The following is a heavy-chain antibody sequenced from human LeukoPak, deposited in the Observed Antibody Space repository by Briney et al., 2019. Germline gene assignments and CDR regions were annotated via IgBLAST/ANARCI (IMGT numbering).Heavy chain of an antibody. V-gene: IGHV3-23*01. CDR1: GFTFSSYA. D-gene: IGHD3-10*01. Sequence: HPGGSLRLSCAASGFTFSSYAMSWVPQAPGKGLEWVSAISGSGGSTYYADSVKGRFTISRDNSKNTLYLQMNSLRAEDTAVYYCAKDPWQRGSGSYLFDYWGQGTLVTVSS. CDR2: ISGSGGST. CDR3: AKDPWQRGSGSYLFDY. J-gene: IGHJ4*02.